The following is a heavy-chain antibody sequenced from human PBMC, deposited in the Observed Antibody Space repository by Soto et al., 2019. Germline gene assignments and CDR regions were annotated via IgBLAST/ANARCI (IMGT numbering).Heavy chain of an antibody. CDR1: GFTVSSNY. J-gene: IGHJ4*02. Sequence: EVQLVESGGGLVQPGGSLRLSCAASGFTVSSNYMSWVRQAPGKGLEWVSVIYSGGSTYYADSVKGRFTISRDNSKNTLYLQMNSLRAEDTAVYSCTVYDSSGYYDYWGQGTLVTVSS. V-gene: IGHV3-66*01. CDR3: TVYDSSGYYDY. D-gene: IGHD3-22*01. CDR2: IYSGGST.